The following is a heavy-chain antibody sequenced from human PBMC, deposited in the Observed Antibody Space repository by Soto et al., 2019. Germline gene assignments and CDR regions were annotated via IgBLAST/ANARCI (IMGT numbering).Heavy chain of an antibody. Sequence: GGSLRLSCAASGFTSSSYVLHWVRQAPGRGLEWVSVICCSGNTTYYVDSVKGRFTISRDNSKNTLYLQMNSLRAEDTAVYYCAKGIITTCYTCMDVWGKGTKVTVSS. CDR3: AKGIITTCYTCMDV. J-gene: IGHJ6*03. CDR1: GFTSSSYV. V-gene: IGHV3-23*01. D-gene: IGHD2-2*02. CDR2: ICCSGNTT.